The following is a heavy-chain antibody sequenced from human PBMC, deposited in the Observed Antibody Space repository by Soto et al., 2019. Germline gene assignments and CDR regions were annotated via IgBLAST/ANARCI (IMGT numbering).Heavy chain of an antibody. D-gene: IGHD3-10*02. V-gene: IGHV4-4*02. CDR2: IYHSGST. J-gene: IGHJ4*02. Sequence: QVQLQESGPGLVKPSGTLSLTCAVSGGSISSSNWWSWVRQPPGKGLEWIGEIYHSGSTNYNPSLKSRFTISVDKSKNQFSLKLSSVTAADTAVYYCARDLILKGVRYFDYWGQGTLVTVSS. CDR1: GGSISSSNW. CDR3: ARDLILKGVRYFDY.